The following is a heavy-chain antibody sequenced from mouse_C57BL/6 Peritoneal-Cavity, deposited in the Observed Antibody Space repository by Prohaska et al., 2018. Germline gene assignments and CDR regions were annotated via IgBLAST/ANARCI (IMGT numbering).Heavy chain of an antibody. Sequence: QRPGQGLEWIGVIDPSDSYTNYNQKFKGKATLTVDTSSSTAYMQLSRLTSEDSAVYYCASVGFAYWSQGYLVSVSA. V-gene: IGHV1-59*01. J-gene: IGHJ3*01. CDR3: ASVGFAY. CDR2: IDPSDSYT.